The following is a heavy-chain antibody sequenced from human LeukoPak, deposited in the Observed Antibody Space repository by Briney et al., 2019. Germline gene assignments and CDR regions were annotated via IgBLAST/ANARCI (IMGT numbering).Heavy chain of an antibody. CDR2: ISGSGGST. V-gene: IGHV3-23*01. CDR3: ARGGYDSGSYYKGPLYYFDY. J-gene: IGHJ4*02. Sequence: GGTLRLSCAASGFTFSSYGMSWVRQAPGKGLEWVSAISGSGGSTYYADSVKGRFTISRDNSKNTLYLQMNSLRAEDTAVYYCARGGYDSGSYYKGPLYYFDYWGQGTLVTVSS. D-gene: IGHD3-10*01. CDR1: GFTFSSYG.